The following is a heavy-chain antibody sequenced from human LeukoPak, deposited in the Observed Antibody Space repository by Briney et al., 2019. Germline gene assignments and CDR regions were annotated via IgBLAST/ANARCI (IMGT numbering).Heavy chain of an antibody. J-gene: IGHJ6*02. CDR2: IIPILGIA. CDR1: GYTFTSYA. Sequence: GASVKVSCKASGYTFTSYAISWVRQAPGQGLEWMGRIIPILGIANYAQKFQGRVTITADKSTSTAYMELSSLRSEDTAVYYCARDGDPYYDILTGGYGMDVWGQGTTVTVSS. D-gene: IGHD3-9*01. CDR3: ARDGDPYYDILTGGYGMDV. V-gene: IGHV1-69*04.